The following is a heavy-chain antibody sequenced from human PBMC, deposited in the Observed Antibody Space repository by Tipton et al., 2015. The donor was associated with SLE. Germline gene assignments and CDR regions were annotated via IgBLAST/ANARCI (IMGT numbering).Heavy chain of an antibody. CDR1: GFTFSNAW. J-gene: IGHJ6*03. CDR2: IKSKTDGGTT. Sequence: SLRLSCAASGFTFSNAWMSWVRQAPGKGLEWVGRIKSKTDGGTTDYAAPVKGRFTISRDDSKNTLYLQMNSLKTEDTAVYYCARDPYYYYYYMDVWGKGTTVTVSS. CDR3: ARDPYYYYYYMDV. V-gene: IGHV3-15*01.